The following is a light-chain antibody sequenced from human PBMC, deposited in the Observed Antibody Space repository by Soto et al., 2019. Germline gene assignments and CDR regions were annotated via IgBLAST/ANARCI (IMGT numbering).Light chain of an antibody. J-gene: IGLJ2*01. CDR1: SSNIGRNP. Sequence: ELTQPPSASGTPGQRVTFSCSGSSSNIGRNPVNWYQQLPGTAPKLLIYSNNQRPSGVPDRFSGSKSGTSASLAISGLQSEDEADYYCAAWDDSLNGPVFGGGTKLTVL. CDR2: SNN. CDR3: AAWDDSLNGPV. V-gene: IGLV1-44*01.